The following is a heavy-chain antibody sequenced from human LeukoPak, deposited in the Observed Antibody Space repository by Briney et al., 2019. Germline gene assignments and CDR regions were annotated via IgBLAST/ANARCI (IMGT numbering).Heavy chain of an antibody. CDR2: IIPIFGTA. Sequence: SVKVSCKASGGTFSSYAISWVRQAPGQGLEWMGGIIPIFGTANYAQKFQGRVTITADESTSTAYMELSSLRSEDTAVYYCARGRRFLEWSFDYWGQGTLVTVSS. CDR3: ARGRRFLEWSFDY. J-gene: IGHJ4*02. CDR1: GGTFSSYA. D-gene: IGHD3-3*01. V-gene: IGHV1-69*13.